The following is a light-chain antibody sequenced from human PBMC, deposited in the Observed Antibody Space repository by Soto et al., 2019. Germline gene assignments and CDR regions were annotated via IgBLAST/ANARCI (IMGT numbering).Light chain of an antibody. V-gene: IGLV1-40*01. Sequence: QSVLTQPPSVSVAPGQRVTISCTGSSSNIGAGYDVHWYQQLPGTAPKLLIYGNRNRPSGVPDRFSGSKSGTSASLAITGLQAEDEGDYYCQSYQSSLSGSEVFGGGTKFTVL. CDR2: GNR. J-gene: IGLJ3*02. CDR1: SSNIGAGYD. CDR3: QSYQSSLSGSEV.